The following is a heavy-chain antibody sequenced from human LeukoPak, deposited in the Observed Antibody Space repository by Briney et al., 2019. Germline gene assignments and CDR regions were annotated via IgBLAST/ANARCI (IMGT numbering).Heavy chain of an antibody. J-gene: IGHJ6*03. CDR1: GFTFSRYW. CDR2: IKQDGSEK. V-gene: IGHV3-7*01. D-gene: IGHD6-13*01. Sequence: PGGSLRLSCAASGFTFSRYWMSWVRQAPGKGLEWVANIKQDGSEKYYVDSVKGRFTISRDNAKNSLYLQMNSLRAEDTAVYYCARDTAAAGTILYYYYYMDVWGKGTTVTVSS. CDR3: ARDTAAAGTILYYYYYMDV.